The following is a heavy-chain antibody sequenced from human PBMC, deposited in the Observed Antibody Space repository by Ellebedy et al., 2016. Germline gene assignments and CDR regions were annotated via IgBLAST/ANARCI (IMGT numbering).Heavy chain of an antibody. Sequence: LRLSXTVSDASISSSTYYWTWIRQPAGKGLEWIGRIYKTGSTNYNPSLNSRVTMSVDTSKNQFSLRLTSVTAADTAIYYCARADSGWNYLGYYFYMDVWGKGTTVIVSS. D-gene: IGHD6-19*01. CDR1: DASISSSTYY. V-gene: IGHV4-61*02. CDR2: IYKTGST. CDR3: ARADSGWNYLGYYFYMDV. J-gene: IGHJ6*03.